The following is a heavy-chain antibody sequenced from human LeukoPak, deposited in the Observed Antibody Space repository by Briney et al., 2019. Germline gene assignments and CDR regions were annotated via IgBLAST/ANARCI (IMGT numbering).Heavy chain of an antibody. D-gene: IGHD6-19*01. CDR1: GFTFSTYG. CDR3: AREGLAVAGIGYYFDY. J-gene: IGHJ4*02. Sequence: GGSLRLSCAASGFTFSTYGIHWVRQAPGEGLEWVAIIWYNGSNKYYVDSVKGRFTISRDNSKNTLYLQMNSLRAEGTGVYYCAREGLAVAGIGYYFDYWGQGTLVTVSS. CDR2: IWYNGSNK. V-gene: IGHV3-33*01.